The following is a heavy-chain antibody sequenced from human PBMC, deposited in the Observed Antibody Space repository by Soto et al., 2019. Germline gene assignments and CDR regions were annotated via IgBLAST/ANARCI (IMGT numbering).Heavy chain of an antibody. V-gene: IGHV1-69*13. CDR2: IIPMFGTG. Sequence: SVKVSCKASGYTFTTYDISWVRQAPGQGLEWMGGIIPMFGTGNYAQKFQGRVTITADESTTTVYMELSSLTSEDTAVYYCARVFSGDYNFFFAYWGQGTLVTVSS. CDR1: GYTFTTYD. D-gene: IGHD4-17*01. J-gene: IGHJ4*02. CDR3: ARVFSGDYNFFFAY.